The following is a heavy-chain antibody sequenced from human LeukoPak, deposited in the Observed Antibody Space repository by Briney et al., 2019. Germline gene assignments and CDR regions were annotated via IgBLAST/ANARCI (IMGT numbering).Heavy chain of an antibody. CDR1: GGSMINYY. CDR3: ARLGSQLWRYFDC. J-gene: IGHJ4*02. D-gene: IGHD5-18*01. V-gene: IGHV4-59*01. Sequence: SETLSLTCTMSGGSMINYYWGWIRQTPGKGLECLGYIYYSGVTYYNPSLKSRVTISIDTSKSQFSLNLNSVTAADTAVYYCARLGSQLWRYFDCWGQGTLVTVSS. CDR2: IYYSGVT.